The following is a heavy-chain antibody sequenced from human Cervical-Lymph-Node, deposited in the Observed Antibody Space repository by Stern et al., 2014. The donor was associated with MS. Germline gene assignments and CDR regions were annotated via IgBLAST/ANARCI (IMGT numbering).Heavy chain of an antibody. CDR2: INAGNGNT. V-gene: IGHV1-3*01. Sequence: VQLVQSGAEVKKPGASVKVSCKASGYTFTSYAMHWVRQAPGQRLEWMGWINAGNGNTKYSQKFQGRVTITRDTSASTAYMELSSLRSEDTAVYYCARGTIVVVTGYFDYWGQGTLVTVSS. CDR3: ARGTIVVVTGYFDY. D-gene: IGHD3-22*01. J-gene: IGHJ4*02. CDR1: GYTFTSYA.